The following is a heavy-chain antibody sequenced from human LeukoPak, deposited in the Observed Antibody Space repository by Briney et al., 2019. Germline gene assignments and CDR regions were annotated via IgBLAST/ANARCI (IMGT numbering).Heavy chain of an antibody. Sequence: GGSLRLSCVASGFTYSHYGMNWVRQAPGKGLEWVSGITSDSRGIYYAESVKGRFTIYRDNSKSTLSLQMNSLRAEDTAIYYCATYRQVLLPFESWGQGTLVTVSS. J-gene: IGHJ4*02. CDR3: ATYRQVLLPFES. D-gene: IGHD2-8*02. CDR1: GFTYSHYG. CDR2: ITSDSRGI. V-gene: IGHV3-23*01.